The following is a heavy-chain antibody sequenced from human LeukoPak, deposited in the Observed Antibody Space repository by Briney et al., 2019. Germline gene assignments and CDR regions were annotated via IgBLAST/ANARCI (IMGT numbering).Heavy chain of an antibody. D-gene: IGHD2-8*01. J-gene: IGHJ4*02. V-gene: IGHV3-7*01. Sequence: GGSLRLSCAGSGFTFSSYWMSWVRQAPGKGLEWVASINQDKRQIQYVESVKGRFTISRDNAKSSLFLQMNSLRVEDTAVYYCARLRDDVTKFDSWGQGTPVTVSS. CDR1: GFTFSSYW. CDR2: INQDKRQI. CDR3: ARLRDDVTKFDS.